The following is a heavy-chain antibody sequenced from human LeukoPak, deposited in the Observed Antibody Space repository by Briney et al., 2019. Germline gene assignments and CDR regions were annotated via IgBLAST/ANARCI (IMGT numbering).Heavy chain of an antibody. CDR2: IYYSGGT. CDR1: GGSISSYY. D-gene: IGHD5-12*01. V-gene: IGHV4-59*12. CDR3: AGEPRVATISY. Sequence: PSETLSLTCTVSGGSISSYYWSWVRQPPGKGLEWIGYIYYSGGTNYNPSLKSRVTISVDTSKNQFSLKLSSVTAADTAVYYCAGEPRVATISYWGQGTLVTVSS. J-gene: IGHJ4*02.